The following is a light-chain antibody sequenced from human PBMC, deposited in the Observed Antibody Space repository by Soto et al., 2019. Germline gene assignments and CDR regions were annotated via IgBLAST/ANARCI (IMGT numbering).Light chain of an antibody. CDR2: AAS. CDR3: QQSYSTPWT. CDR1: QSISSY. Sequence: DLPMTQSPSSLSASVGDRVTITCRASQSISSYLNWYQQKPGKAPKLLIYAASSLQSRVPSRFSGSGSRTDFTLTISSLQPEDFATYYCQQSYSTPWTFGQGTKVEIK. V-gene: IGKV1-39*01. J-gene: IGKJ1*01.